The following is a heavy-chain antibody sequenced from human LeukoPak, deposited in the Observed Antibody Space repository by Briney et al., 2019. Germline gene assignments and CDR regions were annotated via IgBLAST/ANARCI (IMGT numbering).Heavy chain of an antibody. CDR2: ISGSGGIT. J-gene: IGHJ3*02. Sequence: GGSLRLSCTASGFTFSDYSMSWVRQAPGKGLEWVSVISGSGGITYYADSVKGRFTISRDNSKNTLYLQMNSLRAEDTAVYYCARETGDQDAFDIWGQGTMVTVSS. V-gene: IGHV3-23*01. D-gene: IGHD7-27*01. CDR1: GFTFSDYS. CDR3: ARETGDQDAFDI.